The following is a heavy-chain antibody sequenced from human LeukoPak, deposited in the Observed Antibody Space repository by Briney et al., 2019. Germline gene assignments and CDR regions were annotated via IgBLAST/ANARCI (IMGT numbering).Heavy chain of an antibody. V-gene: IGHV3-33*01. CDR3: ARAEGYYDSSGNDAFDI. Sequence: PGGSLTLSCAASGFTFSSYGMRWVRQPPGKGLEWVAVIWYDGSNKYYAAPVKGRFTISRDNSKNPLYRQMNSLGAEDTAVYYCARAEGYYDSSGNDAFDIWGQGTMVTVSS. J-gene: IGHJ3*02. CDR2: IWYDGSNK. D-gene: IGHD3-22*01. CDR1: GFTFSSYG.